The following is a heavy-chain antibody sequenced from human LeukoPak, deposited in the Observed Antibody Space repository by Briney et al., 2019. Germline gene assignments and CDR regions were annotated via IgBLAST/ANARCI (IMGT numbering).Heavy chain of an antibody. CDR2: IHDSGST. CDR1: GGSISSGGYS. D-gene: IGHD5-24*01. CDR3: ASHGWLQLNAFDI. J-gene: IGHJ3*02. Sequence: SETLSLTCAVSGGSISSGGYSWSWIRQTPGKGLEWIAYIHDSGSTYNNPSLKSRISISIDTSKNQFSLKLSSVTAADTAVYYCASHGWLQLNAFDIWGQGTMVTVSS. V-gene: IGHV4-30-4*07.